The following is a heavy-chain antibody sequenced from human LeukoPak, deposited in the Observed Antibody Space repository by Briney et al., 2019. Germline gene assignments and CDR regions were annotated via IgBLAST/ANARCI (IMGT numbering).Heavy chain of an antibody. Sequence: SETLSLTCVVSGDSISSGGYSWNWIRQPPGKGLEWIGYMYNSGTTSYNPSLKSRVTMSVDTSKNQFSLKLSSVTAADTAVYYCAREGATGSYDVYWGQGTLVTVSS. CDR3: AREGATGSYDVY. V-gene: IGHV4-30-4*07. J-gene: IGHJ4*02. CDR1: GDSISSGGYS. CDR2: MYNSGTT. D-gene: IGHD1-26*01.